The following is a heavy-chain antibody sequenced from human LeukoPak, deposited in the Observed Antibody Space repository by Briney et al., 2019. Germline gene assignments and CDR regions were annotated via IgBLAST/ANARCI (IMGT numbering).Heavy chain of an antibody. CDR3: ATGSGYSRSHFDY. D-gene: IGHD6-13*01. CDR2: ISAYNGNT. V-gene: IGHV1-18*01. Sequence: GASVKVSCKASDSTFTNYIISWVRQAPGQGLEWMGWISAYNGNTNYAQKFQGRVTMTEDTSTDTAYMELSSLRSEDTAVYYCATGSGYSRSHFDYWGQGTLVTVSS. J-gene: IGHJ4*02. CDR1: DSTFTNYI.